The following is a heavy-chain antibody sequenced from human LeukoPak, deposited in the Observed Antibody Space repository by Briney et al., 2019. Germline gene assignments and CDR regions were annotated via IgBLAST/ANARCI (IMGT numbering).Heavy chain of an antibody. V-gene: IGHV3-15*01. CDR3: ITDFKLWSLSPVTTPDY. J-gene: IGHJ4*02. Sequence: GGSLRLSCAASGFTFSNAWMSWVRQAPGKGLEWVGRIKSKTDGGKTDYAAPVKGRFTISRDDSKNTLYLQMNSLKTEDTAVYYCITDFKLWSLSPVTTPDYWGQGTLVTVSS. D-gene: IGHD2-21*01. CDR2: IKSKTDGGKT. CDR1: GFTFSNAW.